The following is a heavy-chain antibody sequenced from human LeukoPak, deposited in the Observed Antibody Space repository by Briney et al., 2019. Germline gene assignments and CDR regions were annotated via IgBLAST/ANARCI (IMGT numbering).Heavy chain of an antibody. CDR3: ARGAVVTAIRLGAFDI. J-gene: IGHJ3*02. D-gene: IGHD2-21*02. CDR1: GGTFSSYA. CDR2: IIPIFGTA. V-gene: IGHV1-69*13. Sequence: GASVKVSCKASGGTFSSYANSWVRQAPGQGLEWMGGIIPIFGTANYAQKFQGRVTITADESTSTAYMELSSLRSEDTAVYYCARGAVVTAIRLGAFDIWGQGTMVTVSS.